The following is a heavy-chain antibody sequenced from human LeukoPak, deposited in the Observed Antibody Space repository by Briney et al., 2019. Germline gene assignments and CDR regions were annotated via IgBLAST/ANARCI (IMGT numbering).Heavy chain of an antibody. CDR1: GGSISSYY. V-gene: IGHV4-59*01. CDR2: IYYSGST. D-gene: IGHD6-6*01. Sequence: SETLSLTCTVSGGSISSYYWSWIRQPPGKGLEWIGYIYYSGSTNYNPSLKSRVTISVDTSKNQFSLKLSSVTAADTAVYYCAREYSSSAGLDYWGQGTLVTVSS. J-gene: IGHJ4*02. CDR3: AREYSSSAGLDY.